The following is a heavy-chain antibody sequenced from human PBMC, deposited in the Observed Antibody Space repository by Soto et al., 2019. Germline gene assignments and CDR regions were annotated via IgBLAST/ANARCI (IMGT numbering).Heavy chain of an antibody. J-gene: IGHJ4*02. CDR2: IYYSGST. CDR3: ARHKWSSSVDY. Sequence: QLQLQESGPGLVKPSETLSLTCTVSGGSISSSSYYWGWIRQPPGKGLEWTGTIYYSGSTYYNPSLKSRVTISVDTSKNQFSLRLSSVTAADTAVYYCARHKWSSSVDYWGQGTLVTVSS. CDR1: GGSISSSSYY. V-gene: IGHV4-39*01. D-gene: IGHD6-6*01.